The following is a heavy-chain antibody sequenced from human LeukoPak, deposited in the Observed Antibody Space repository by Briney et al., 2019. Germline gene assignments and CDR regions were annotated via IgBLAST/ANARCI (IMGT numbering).Heavy chain of an antibody. J-gene: IGHJ5*02. Sequence: PSETLSLTCAVSGYSISSGYYWGWIRQPPGKGLEWIGSFYHSGSTYYNPSLKSRVTISVDTSKNQFSLKLSSVTAADTDVYYCARQGDCSSTSCLYGWFDPWGQGTLVTVSS. D-gene: IGHD2-2*01. CDR3: ARQGDCSSTSCLYGWFDP. CDR1: GYSISSGYY. CDR2: FYHSGST. V-gene: IGHV4-38-2*01.